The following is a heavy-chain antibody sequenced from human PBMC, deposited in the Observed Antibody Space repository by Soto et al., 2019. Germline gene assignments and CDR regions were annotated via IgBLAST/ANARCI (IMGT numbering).Heavy chain of an antibody. CDR2: ISYDGSNK. CDR1: GFTFSSYA. J-gene: IGHJ4*02. CDR3: ARDLVYYYDSSGYYPFDY. V-gene: IGHV3-30-3*01. Sequence: QVQLVESGGGVVQPGRSLRLSCAASGFTFSSYAMHWVRQAPGKGLEWVAVISYDGSNKYYADSVKGRFTISRDNSKNTLYLQMNSLRAEDTAVYYCARDLVYYYDSSGYYPFDYWGQGTLVTVSS. D-gene: IGHD3-22*01.